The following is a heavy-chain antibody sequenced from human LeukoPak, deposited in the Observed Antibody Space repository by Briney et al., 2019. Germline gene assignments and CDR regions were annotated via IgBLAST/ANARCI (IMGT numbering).Heavy chain of an antibody. J-gene: IGHJ4*02. CDR1: GGSFSGYY. CDR2: INHSGST. Sequence: SETLSLTCAVYGGSFSGYYWSWIRQPPGKGLEWIGEINHSGSTNYNPSLKSRVTISVDTSKNQFSLKLSSVTAADTAVYYCARGKGSIKPFIDYWGQGTLVTVSS. D-gene: IGHD5-12*01. CDR3: ARGKGSIKPFIDY. V-gene: IGHV4-34*01.